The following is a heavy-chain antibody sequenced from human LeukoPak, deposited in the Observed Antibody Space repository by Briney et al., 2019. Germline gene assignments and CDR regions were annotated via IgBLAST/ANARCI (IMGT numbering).Heavy chain of an antibody. D-gene: IGHD4-17*01. CDR2: MNPNSGNT. J-gene: IGHJ4*02. Sequence: ASVKVSCKASGYTFTSYDINWVRQATGQGPEWMGWMNPNSGNTGYAQKFQGRVTMTRNTSISTAYMELSSLRSEDTAVYYCTLNDYGTEGYYFDYWGQGTLVTVSS. CDR3: TLNDYGTEGYYFDY. CDR1: GYTFTSYD. V-gene: IGHV1-8*01.